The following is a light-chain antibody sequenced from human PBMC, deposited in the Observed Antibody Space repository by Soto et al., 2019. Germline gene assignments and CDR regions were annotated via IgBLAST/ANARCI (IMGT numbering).Light chain of an antibody. CDR1: SSDVGGYNY. J-gene: IGLJ1*01. CDR2: EVS. V-gene: IGLV2-14*01. Sequence: QSALTQPASVSGSPGQSITISCTGTSSDVGGYNYVSWYQQQSGKAPKLMIHEVSNRPSGVSNRFSGSKSGNTASLTISGLQAEDEAEYYCSSYSTSNTLYVFGSGTKLTVL. CDR3: SSYSTSNTLYV.